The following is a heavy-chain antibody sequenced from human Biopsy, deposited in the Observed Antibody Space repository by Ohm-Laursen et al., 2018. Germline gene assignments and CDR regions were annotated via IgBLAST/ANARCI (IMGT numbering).Heavy chain of an antibody. V-gene: IGHV1-58*02. J-gene: IGHJ4*02. CDR3: ASRPNCGGDCSSGFDY. D-gene: IGHD2-21*02. Sequence: GASVKVSCKASGFTFNRSAMQWVRQARGQRLEWIGWIVVGGGNTNYAQKFQERVTITRDMSTSTAYTELSSLRSEDTAVYYCASRPNCGGDCSSGFDYWGQGTLVTVSS. CDR2: IVVGGGNT. CDR1: GFTFNRSA.